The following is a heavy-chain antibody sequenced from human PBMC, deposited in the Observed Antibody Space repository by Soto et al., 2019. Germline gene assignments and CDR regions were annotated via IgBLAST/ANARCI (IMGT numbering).Heavy chain of an antibody. V-gene: IGHV3-74*01. CDR2: MNSDGSTT. Sequence: GGSLRFSCAVSVFTFANHGMHWVRQGPGKGLECVSRMNSDGSTTDYADSVKGRFTVSRDNAKNTLYLKMNSLRAEDTAVYYCATAEVAYWGRGTMVTVSS. CDR3: ATAEVAY. CDR1: VFTFANHG. J-gene: IGHJ4*02.